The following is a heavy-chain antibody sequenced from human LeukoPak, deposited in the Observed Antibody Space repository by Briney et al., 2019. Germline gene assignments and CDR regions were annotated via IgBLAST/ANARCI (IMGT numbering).Heavy chain of an antibody. V-gene: IGHV4-59*01. Sequence: SETLSLTCTVSGGSLSTYYWPWIRQPPGKELEWIGHVYYSGSTNYNPSLKSRVTISIDTSKNQFSLKLNSVTAADTAVYYCARWGYCGDDNCYSGYFDYWGQGTLVTVSS. J-gene: IGHJ4*02. CDR3: ARWGYCGDDNCYSGYFDY. D-gene: IGHD2-15*01. CDR1: GGSLSTYY. CDR2: VYYSGST.